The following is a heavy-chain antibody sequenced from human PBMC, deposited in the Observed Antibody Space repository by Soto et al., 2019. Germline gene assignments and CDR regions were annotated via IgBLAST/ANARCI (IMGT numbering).Heavy chain of an antibody. CDR1: GYTFTAYY. Sequence: QVPLVQSGAGVKKPGASVQGSCQASGYTFTAYYLYWVRQAPGQRPEWLGGINPRTGDTNQAQKFQGRVTMTRDMSLTTAYMELHRLTSDDTAVYYCARDPIGGGAPYYFDYWGQGSLVTVSS. CDR2: INPRTGDT. D-gene: IGHD3-16*01. V-gene: IGHV1-2*02. CDR3: ARDPIGGGAPYYFDY. J-gene: IGHJ4*02.